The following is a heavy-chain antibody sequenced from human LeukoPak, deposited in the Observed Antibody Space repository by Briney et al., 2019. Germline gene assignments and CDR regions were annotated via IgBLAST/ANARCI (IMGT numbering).Heavy chain of an antibody. D-gene: IGHD1-26*01. CDR2: MSSSSGLI. V-gene: IGHV3-21*01. CDR3: AREFDGSASGAGY. J-gene: IGHJ4*02. Sequence: PGGSLRLSCAASGFTFSRYSMNWVRQAPGKGLEWVSSMSSSSGLIYYRASVKGRFTVSRDNAKRSLYLQMNSLRADDTAVYYCAREFDGSASGAGYWGQGTLVTVSS. CDR1: GFTFSRYS.